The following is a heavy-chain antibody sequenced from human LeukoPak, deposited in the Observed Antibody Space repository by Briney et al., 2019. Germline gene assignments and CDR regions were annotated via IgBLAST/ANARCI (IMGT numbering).Heavy chain of an antibody. Sequence: GFLKLSCAAPGFTFRSNYINWVRPAPGKGLGGGSIIYSGGSTYYADSVKGRFTISRDNSKDTLYLQMNSLRAEDTAVYYCAREGGCSSTSCYTDYWGQGTLVTVSS. D-gene: IGHD2-2*01. CDR3: AREGGCSSTSCYTDY. CDR1: GFTFRSNY. V-gene: IGHV3-66*01. J-gene: IGHJ4*02. CDR2: IYSGGST.